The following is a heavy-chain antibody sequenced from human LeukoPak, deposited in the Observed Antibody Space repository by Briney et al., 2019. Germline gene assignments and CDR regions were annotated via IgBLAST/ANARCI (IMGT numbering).Heavy chain of an antibody. J-gene: IGHJ4*02. CDR1: GGSISSSYYY. Sequence: PSETLSLTCTVSGGSISSSYYYWGWIRQPPGKGLEWIGTIYYSGSTYYNPSLKSRVTISVDTSKSQFSLKLSSVTAPDTAVYYCARHEDRNWYFDHWGQGTLVTVSS. D-gene: IGHD1-1*01. CDR2: IYYSGST. CDR3: ARHEDRNWYFDH. V-gene: IGHV4-39*01.